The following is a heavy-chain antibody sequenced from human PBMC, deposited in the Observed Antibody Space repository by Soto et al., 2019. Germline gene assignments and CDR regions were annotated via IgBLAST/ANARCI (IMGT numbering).Heavy chain of an antibody. CDR2: IIAYFGKA. D-gene: IGHD3-10*01. CDR3: ARVRPQLYYGSGSNEYNWFDP. J-gene: IGHJ5*02. Sequence: ASVKVSCKASGYTFTSYGISWVRQAPGQGLEWMGGIIAYFGKANYAQKLQGRVAMTTDESTSTAYRELSSLRSEDTAVYFCARVRPQLYYGSGSNEYNWFDPWGQGTLVTVSS. V-gene: IGHV1-18*01. CDR1: GYTFTSYG.